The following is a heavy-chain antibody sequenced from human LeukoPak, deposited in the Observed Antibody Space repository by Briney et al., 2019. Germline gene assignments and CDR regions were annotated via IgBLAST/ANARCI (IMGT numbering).Heavy chain of an antibody. J-gene: IGHJ3*02. CDR1: GFTFSSYA. CDR2: ISGSGGST. V-gene: IGHV3-23*01. D-gene: IGHD1-26*01. Sequence: GGSLRLSCAASGFTFSSYAMSWVRQAPGKGLEWVSAISGSGGSTYYADSVKGRFTISRDNSKNTLYLQMNSLRAEDTAVYYCARMGAPSGSYYGGAFDIWGQGTMVTVSS. CDR3: ARMGAPSGSYYGGAFDI.